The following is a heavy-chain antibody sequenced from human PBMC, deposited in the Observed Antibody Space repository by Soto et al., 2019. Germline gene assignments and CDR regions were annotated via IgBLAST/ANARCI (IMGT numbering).Heavy chain of an antibody. D-gene: IGHD5-18*01. CDR3: ARGQLWLGY. Sequence: SETLSLTCTVSGGSISSSSCHWGWIRQPPGKGLEWIASIKYSGTTFYNPSLKSRVTLSVDTSKNQFSLKLSSVTAADTAAYYCARGQLWLGYWGQGTLVTVSS. CDR2: IKYSGTT. V-gene: IGHV4-39*07. CDR1: GGSISSSSCH. J-gene: IGHJ4*02.